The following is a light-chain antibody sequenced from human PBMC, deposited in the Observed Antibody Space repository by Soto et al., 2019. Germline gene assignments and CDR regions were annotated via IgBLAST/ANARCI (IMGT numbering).Light chain of an antibody. J-gene: IGLJ3*02. V-gene: IGLV2-8*01. Sequence: QSALTQPPSASGSPGQSVTISCTGTSSDVGGYNYVSWYQQHPGKAPKLMIYDVSKPPSGVPDRFSGSKSGNTASLTVSGLQAEDEADYYCSYYAGRNALVFGEGTKLTVL. CDR3: SYYAGRNALV. CDR2: DVS. CDR1: SSDVGGYNY.